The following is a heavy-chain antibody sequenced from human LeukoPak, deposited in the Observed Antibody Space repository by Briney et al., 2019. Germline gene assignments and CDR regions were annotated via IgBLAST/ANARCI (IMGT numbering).Heavy chain of an antibody. D-gene: IGHD3-22*01. CDR3: ARGGAYYYDSSGYYYPGESDY. CDR2: IYSGGST. J-gene: IGHJ4*02. CDR1: GFTVSSNY. V-gene: IGHV3-53*01. Sequence: GGSLRLSCAASGFTVSSNYMSWVRQAPGKGLEWVSVIYSGGSTYYADSVKGRFTISRDNSKNTLYLQMNSLRAEDTAVYYCARGGAYYYDSSGYYYPGESDYWGQGTLVTVSS.